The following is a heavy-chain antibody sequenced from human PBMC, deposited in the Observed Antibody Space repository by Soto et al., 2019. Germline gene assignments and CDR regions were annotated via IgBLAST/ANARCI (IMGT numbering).Heavy chain of an antibody. CDR1: GFTFRSYA. V-gene: IGHV3-30-3*01. J-gene: IGHJ6*02. Sequence: QVQLVESGGGVVQPGRSLRLSCGASGFTFRSYAMHWVRQAPGKGLAGVAVISYDGSNQFYRDYLRGRFTISRDNSKNTMYLQINSLRHEDTAVYYCARGDREDIAVVVGVRPGEYGVDVWGQGTTVTVSS. CDR2: ISYDGSNQ. CDR3: ARGDREDIAVVVGVRPGEYGVDV. D-gene: IGHD2-15*01.